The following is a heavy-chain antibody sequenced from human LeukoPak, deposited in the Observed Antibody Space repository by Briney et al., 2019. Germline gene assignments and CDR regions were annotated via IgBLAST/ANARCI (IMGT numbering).Heavy chain of an antibody. D-gene: IGHD3-22*01. V-gene: IGHV1-2*02. CDR2: IIPNSGDT. J-gene: IGHJ3*02. CDR1: GYTFTGYY. CDR3: ARSTTRITMIVVVPDAFDI. Sequence: ASVKVSCKASGYTFTGYYMHWVRQAPGQGLEWMGWIIPNSGDTKYAQKFQGRVTMTRDTSISTAYMELSRLRSDDTAVYYCARSTTRITMIVVVPDAFDIWGQGTMVTVSS.